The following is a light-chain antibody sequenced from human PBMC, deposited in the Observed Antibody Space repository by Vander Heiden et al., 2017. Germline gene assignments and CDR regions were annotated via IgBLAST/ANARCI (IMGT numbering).Light chain of an antibody. CDR2: GNT. Sequence: QSVLTPPPSVSWAPGQRVTISCTGSSSNIGAGYDVHWYQQLPGTAPKLLIYGNTNRPSGVPDRFSGSKSGTSAALAITGLQAEDEADYYCQSYDSSLSGSKVFGGGTKLTVL. CDR3: QSYDSSLSGSKV. J-gene: IGLJ2*01. CDR1: SSNIGAGYD. V-gene: IGLV1-40*01.